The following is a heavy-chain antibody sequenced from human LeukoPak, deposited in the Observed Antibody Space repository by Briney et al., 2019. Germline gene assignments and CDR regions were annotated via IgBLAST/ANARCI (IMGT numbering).Heavy chain of an antibody. D-gene: IGHD2-8*02. CDR2: ISAYNGDT. CDR1: GYTFNTYG. J-gene: IGHJ4*02. CDR3: ARESAGGSLEIDY. Sequence: ASVKVSCKASGYTFNTYGIIWVRQAPGQGLEWMGWISAYNGDTTYAQKLQGRVTLTTDASTSTAYMELRSLRSDDTAVYYCARESAGGSLEIDYWGQGTLVTVSS. V-gene: IGHV1-18*01.